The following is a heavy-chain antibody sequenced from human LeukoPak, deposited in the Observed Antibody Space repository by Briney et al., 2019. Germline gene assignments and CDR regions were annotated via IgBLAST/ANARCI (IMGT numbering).Heavy chain of an antibody. Sequence: SETLSLTCAVYGGSFSGYYWSWIRQPPGKGLDWIGEINHSGSTNYNPSLKSRVTISVDTSKNQFSLKLSSVTAADTAVYYCARGGYCSGGSCYGGAFDYWGQGTLVTVSS. V-gene: IGHV4-34*01. CDR3: ARGGYCSGGSCYGGAFDY. CDR1: GGSFSGYY. J-gene: IGHJ4*02. D-gene: IGHD2-15*01. CDR2: INHSGST.